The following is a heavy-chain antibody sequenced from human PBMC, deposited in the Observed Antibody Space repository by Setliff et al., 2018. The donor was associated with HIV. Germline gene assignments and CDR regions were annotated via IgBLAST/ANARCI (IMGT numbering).Heavy chain of an antibody. CDR2: VYNSGST. CDR3: ARGFSSAFFHEFFDY. D-gene: IGHD3-22*01. V-gene: IGHV4-4*07. J-gene: IGHJ4*02. CDR1: GDSMNDYY. Sequence: SETLSLTCTVSGDSMNDYYWSWVRQTAGKGLEWIGRVYNSGSTNYNPSFMSRVSISVDTSKSQFSLKLRSVTAADTAVYFCARGFSSAFFHEFFDYWGQGTLVTVSS.